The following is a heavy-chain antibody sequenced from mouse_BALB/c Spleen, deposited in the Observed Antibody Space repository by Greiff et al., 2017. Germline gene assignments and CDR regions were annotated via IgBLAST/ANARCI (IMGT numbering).Heavy chain of an antibody. J-gene: IGHJ3*01. Sequence: VQLQQSGAELVRPGTSVKISCKASGYTFTNYWLGWVKQRPGHGLEWIGDIYPGGGYTNYNEKFKGKATLTADTSSSTAYMQLSSLTSEDSAVYFCARHYRYDGAWFAYWGQGTLVTVSA. CDR3: ARHYRYDGAWFAY. V-gene: IGHV1-63*02. CDR1: GYTFTNYW. D-gene: IGHD2-14*01. CDR2: IYPGGGYT.